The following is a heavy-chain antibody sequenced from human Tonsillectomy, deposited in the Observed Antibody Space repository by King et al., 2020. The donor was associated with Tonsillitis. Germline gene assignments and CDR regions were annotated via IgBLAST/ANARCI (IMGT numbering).Heavy chain of an antibody. J-gene: IGHJ3*02. D-gene: IGHD6-19*01. CDR3: AREKYSSGWAEAFDI. CDR1: GGSVSSGSYY. CDR2: IYYSGST. Sequence: QLQESGPGLVKPSETLSLTCTVSGGSVSSGSYYWSWIRQPPGKGLEWIGYIYYSGSTNYNPSLKSRVTISVDTPKNQFSLKLSSVTAADTAVYYCAREKYSSGWAEAFDIWGQGTMVTVSS. V-gene: IGHV4-61*01.